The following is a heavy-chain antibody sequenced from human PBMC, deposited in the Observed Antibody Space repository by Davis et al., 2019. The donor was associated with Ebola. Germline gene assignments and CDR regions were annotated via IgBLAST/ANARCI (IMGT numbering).Heavy chain of an antibody. D-gene: IGHD3-10*01. V-gene: IGHV3-74*01. J-gene: IGHJ5*01. CDR2: MNSDGSTT. CDR3: ARGARFANDS. CDR1: APPFSSDW. Sequence: SLKISCASSAPPFSSDWMHWVRQAPGKGLVWVSRMNSDGSTTRYADSVKGRFTISRDNAKNTLYLQMNSLRAEDTAVYYCARGARFANDSWGQGTLVTVSS.